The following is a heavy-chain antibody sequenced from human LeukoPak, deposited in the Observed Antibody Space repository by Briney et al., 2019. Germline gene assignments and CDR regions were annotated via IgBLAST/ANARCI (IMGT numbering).Heavy chain of an antibody. J-gene: IGHJ4*02. CDR3: ARDSKSGSYYYFDY. CDR2: IYSGGST. Sequence: GGSLRLSCAASGFTVSSNYMSWVRQAPGKGLEWVSVIYSGGSTYYADSVKGRFTISRDNSKNTLHLQMNSLRAEDTAVYYCARDSKSGSYYYFDYWGQGTLVTVSS. V-gene: IGHV3-53*01. CDR1: GFTVSSNY. D-gene: IGHD1-26*01.